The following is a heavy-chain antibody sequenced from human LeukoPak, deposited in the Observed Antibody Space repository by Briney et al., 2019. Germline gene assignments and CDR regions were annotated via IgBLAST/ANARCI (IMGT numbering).Heavy chain of an antibody. CDR2: ISYDGSNK. CDR3: AKDRTTSSLGPFDP. V-gene: IGHV3-30*18. D-gene: IGHD2-2*01. Sequence: GGSLRLSCAASGFTFSSYGMHWVRQAPGKGLEWVAVISYDGSNKYYADSVKGRFTISRDNSKNTLYLQMNSLRAEDTAVYYCAKDRTTSSLGPFDPWGQGTLVTVSS. J-gene: IGHJ5*02. CDR1: GFTFSSYG.